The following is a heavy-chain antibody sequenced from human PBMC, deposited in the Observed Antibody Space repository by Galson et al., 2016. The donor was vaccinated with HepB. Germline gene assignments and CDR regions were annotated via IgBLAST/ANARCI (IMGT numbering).Heavy chain of an antibody. Sequence: SVKVSCKAYGGTFSTYGIRWVRQAPGQGLEWMGGFMPIFGTADYAQKFQGRVTITAEESTSTVYMELSSLTSEDTAVYSCARVAGPDYYFHYYMDVWGKGTTVTVSS. J-gene: IGHJ6*03. CDR2: FMPIFGTA. CDR1: GGTFSTYG. V-gene: IGHV1-69*13. D-gene: IGHD6-19*01. CDR3: ARVAGPDYYFHYYMDV.